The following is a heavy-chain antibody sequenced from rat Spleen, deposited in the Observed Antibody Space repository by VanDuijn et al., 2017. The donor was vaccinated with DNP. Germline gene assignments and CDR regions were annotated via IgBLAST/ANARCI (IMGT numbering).Heavy chain of an antibody. D-gene: IGHD4-3*01. CDR2: ITTGGEIT. Sequence: EVQLVESGGDPVQPGGSLTLSCVVSGFTFNKDWMTWVRQVPGKGLEWVASITTGGEITYYPDSVKGRFTVSRDHATNTLYLQMNSLRSEDMATYYCARWYNSGFCFDYWGQGVMVTVSS. V-gene: IGHV5-31*01. CDR1: GFTFNKDW. J-gene: IGHJ2*01. CDR3: ARWYNSGFCFDY.